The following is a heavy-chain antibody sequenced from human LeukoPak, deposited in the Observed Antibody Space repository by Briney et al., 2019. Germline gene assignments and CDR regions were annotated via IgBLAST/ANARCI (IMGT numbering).Heavy chain of an antibody. V-gene: IGHV2-5*02. CDR1: GFSLSTSGVG. Sequence: SGPTLVKPTQTLTLTCTFSGFSLSTSGVGVGWIRQPPGKALEWLALIYWDDDKRYSPSLKSRLTITKDTSKNQVVLTMTNMDPVDTATYYCAHRGGCSGGSCYSDAFDIWGQGTMVTVSS. CDR3: AHRGGCSGGSCYSDAFDI. J-gene: IGHJ3*02. CDR2: IYWDDDK. D-gene: IGHD2-15*01.